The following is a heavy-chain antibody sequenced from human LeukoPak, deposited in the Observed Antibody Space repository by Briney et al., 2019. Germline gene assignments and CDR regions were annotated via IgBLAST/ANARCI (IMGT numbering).Heavy chain of an antibody. D-gene: IGHD2-2*01. V-gene: IGHV4-34*01. CDR1: GGSFSGYY. Sequence: SETLSLTCAVYGGSFSGYYWSWIRQPPGKGLEWIGEINHSGSTNYNPSLKSRVTISVDTSKNQFSLKLSSVTAADTAVYYCARAAGYCSSTSCYGGFGYWGQGTLVTVSS. CDR3: ARAAGYCSSTSCYGGFGY. J-gene: IGHJ4*02. CDR2: INHSGST.